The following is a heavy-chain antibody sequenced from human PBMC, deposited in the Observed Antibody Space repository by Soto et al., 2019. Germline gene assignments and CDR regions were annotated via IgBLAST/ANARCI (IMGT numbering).Heavy chain of an antibody. Sequence: QVQLQESGPGLVKPSETLSLTCTVSGGAISSNYWSWIRLPPGKGLGYIGDNDYSGSTHYKASLKGRVTISVDTSKNQFSLKLSSVTAADTAIYYCARHRTGLDSWGQGTLVTVSS. CDR3: ARHRTGLDS. J-gene: IGHJ4*02. CDR2: NDYSGST. D-gene: IGHD3-9*01. CDR1: GGAISSNY. V-gene: IGHV4-59*08.